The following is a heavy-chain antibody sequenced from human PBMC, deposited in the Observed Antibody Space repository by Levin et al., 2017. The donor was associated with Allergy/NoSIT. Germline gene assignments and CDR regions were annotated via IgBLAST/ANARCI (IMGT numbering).Heavy chain of an antibody. Sequence: WASVKVSCAASGFTFSSYAMSWVRQAPGKGLEWVSAISGSGGSTYYADSVKGRFTISRDNSKNTLYLQMNSLRAEDTAVYYCANRPEGDLWFGENYYYYGMDVWGQGTTVTVSS. CDR2: ISGSGGST. J-gene: IGHJ6*02. CDR3: ANRPEGDLWFGENYYYYGMDV. CDR1: GFTFSSYA. D-gene: IGHD3-10*01. V-gene: IGHV3-23*01.